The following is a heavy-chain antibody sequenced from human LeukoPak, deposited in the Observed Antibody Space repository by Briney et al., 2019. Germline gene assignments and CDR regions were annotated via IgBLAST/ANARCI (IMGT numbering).Heavy chain of an antibody. Sequence: GGSLRLSCAAAGFTFSDYGMNRVRQAPGKGLEWVSGISGSGISTYYADSVKGRFTISRDNSKNTLYLQMNSLRAEDTAVYYCARRAGAYSHPYDYWGQGTLVTVSS. CDR1: GFTFSDYG. J-gene: IGHJ4*02. CDR3: ARRAGAYSHPYDY. V-gene: IGHV3-23*01. D-gene: IGHD4/OR15-4a*01. CDR2: ISGSGIST.